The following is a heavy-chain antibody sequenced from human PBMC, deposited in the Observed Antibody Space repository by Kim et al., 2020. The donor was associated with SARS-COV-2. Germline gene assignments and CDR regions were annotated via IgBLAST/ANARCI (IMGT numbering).Heavy chain of an antibody. J-gene: IGHJ2*01. V-gene: IGHV3-23*01. CDR2: ISGSGGST. CDR3: AKEEAPYYYDSSGGFDL. CDR1: GFTFSSYA. Sequence: GGSLRLSCAASGFTFSSYAMSWVRQAPGKGLEWVSAISGSGGSTYYADSVKGRFTISRDNSENTLYLQMNSLRAEDTAVYYCAKEEAPYYYDSSGGFDLWGRGTLVTVSS. D-gene: IGHD3-22*01.